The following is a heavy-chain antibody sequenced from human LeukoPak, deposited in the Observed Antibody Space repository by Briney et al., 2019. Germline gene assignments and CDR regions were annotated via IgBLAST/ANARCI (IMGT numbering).Heavy chain of an antibody. CDR3: ARARYDFWSGYFDY. CDR2: IKQDGSEK. Sequence: PGGSLRLSCAASGFTFSSYWMSWVRQAPGKGLEWVANIKQDGSEKYYVDSVKGRFTISRDNAKNSLYLQMNSLRAEDTAVYYCARARYDFWSGYFDYWGQGTLVTVSS. V-gene: IGHV3-7*01. J-gene: IGHJ4*02. CDR1: GFTFSSYW. D-gene: IGHD3-3*01.